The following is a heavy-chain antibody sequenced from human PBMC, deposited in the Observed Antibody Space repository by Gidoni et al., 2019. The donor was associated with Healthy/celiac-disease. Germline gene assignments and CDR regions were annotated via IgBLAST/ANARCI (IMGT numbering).Heavy chain of an antibody. CDR3: AEGSGFGAH. CDR2: ISGSGSTI. J-gene: IGHJ4*02. Sequence: EVQLVESGGGLVQPGGSLRRSGAAPGFTFSSYEMNWVRQAPGKGLGWVSYISGSGSTISYAASVKCRFTISRDNAKNSLYLHMNSLRAEDTAVYYSAEGSGFGAHWGQGTLVTVSS. CDR1: GFTFSSYE. D-gene: IGHD3-10*01. V-gene: IGHV3-48*03.